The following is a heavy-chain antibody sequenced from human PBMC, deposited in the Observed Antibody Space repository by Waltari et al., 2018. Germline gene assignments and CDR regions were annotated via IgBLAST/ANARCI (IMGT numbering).Heavy chain of an antibody. CDR1: GFTFSSYA. V-gene: IGHV3-30-3*01. CDR3: ARAYNGPVLDPGHY. J-gene: IGHJ4*02. Sequence: QVQLVESGGGVVQPGRSLRLSCAASGFTFSSYAMHWVRQAPGKGLEWVAVISYDGSNKYYADSVKGRFTISRDNSKNTLYLQMNSLRAEDTAVYYCARAYNGPVLDPGHYWGQGTLVTVSS. CDR2: ISYDGSNK. D-gene: IGHD3-3*01.